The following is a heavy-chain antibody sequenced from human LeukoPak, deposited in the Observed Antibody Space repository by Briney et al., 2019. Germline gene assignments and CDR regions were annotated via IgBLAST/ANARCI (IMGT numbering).Heavy chain of an antibody. CDR2: IYYSGST. CDR3: AREGRCSGGSCYSYYYYMDV. CDR1: GGSISSYY. Sequence: SETLSLTCTVSGGSISSYYWSWIRQPPGKGLEWIGYIYYSGSTNYNPSLKSRVTISVDTSRNQFSLKLSSVTAADTAMYYCAREGRCSGGSCYSYYYYMDVWGKGTTVTVSS. V-gene: IGHV4-59*01. J-gene: IGHJ6*03. D-gene: IGHD2-15*01.